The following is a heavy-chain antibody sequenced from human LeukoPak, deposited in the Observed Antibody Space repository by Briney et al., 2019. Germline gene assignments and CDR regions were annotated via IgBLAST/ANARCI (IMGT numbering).Heavy chain of an antibody. Sequence: GGSLRLSCAASGFTVSSNYMTWVRQAPGQGLEWVSVIYFGGTTYYADSVKGRFTISRDNSKNTLYLQMNSLRAEDTAVYYCAKLAGATHLFDYWGQGTLVTVSS. CDR2: IYFGGTT. V-gene: IGHV3-53*01. CDR3: AKLAGATHLFDY. J-gene: IGHJ4*02. CDR1: GFTVSSNY. D-gene: IGHD1-26*01.